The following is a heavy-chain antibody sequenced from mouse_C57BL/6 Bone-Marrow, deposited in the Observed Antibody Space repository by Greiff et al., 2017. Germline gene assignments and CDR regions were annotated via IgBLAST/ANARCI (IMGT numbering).Heavy chain of an antibody. V-gene: IGHV5-6*01. CDR3: ARQGYGNYPYYFDD. J-gene: IGHJ2*01. D-gene: IGHD2-1*01. Sequence: EVQLVESGGDLVKPGASLKLSCAASGFTFSSYGMSWVRQTPDKRLEWVGTISSGGSYTYYPDSVKGRFTVSRDNATNTLYLQLSSLKSEDTAMYYCARQGYGNYPYYFDDWGQGTTLTVSS. CDR1: GFTFSSYG. CDR2: ISSGGSYT.